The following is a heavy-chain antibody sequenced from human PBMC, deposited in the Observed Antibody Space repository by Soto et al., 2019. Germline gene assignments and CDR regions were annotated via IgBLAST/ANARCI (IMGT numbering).Heavy chain of an antibody. Sequence: ASVKVSCKASGYTFTSYAMHWVRQAPGQRLEWMGWINAGNGNTKYSQKFQGRVTITRDTSASIAYRELSSLRSEDTAVYYCASSADYYYGMDVWGQGTMGTVSS. D-gene: IGHD6-25*01. V-gene: IGHV1-3*01. CDR3: ASSADYYYGMDV. CDR1: GYTFTSYA. J-gene: IGHJ6*02. CDR2: INAGNGNT.